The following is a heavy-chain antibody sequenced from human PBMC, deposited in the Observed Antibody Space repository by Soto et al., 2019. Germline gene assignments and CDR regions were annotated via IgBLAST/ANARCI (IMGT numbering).Heavy chain of an antibody. Sequence: PGGSLRLSCAASGFTFSNAWMSWVRQAPGKGLEWVGRIKSKTDGGTTDYAAPVKGRVTISRDDSKNTLYLQMNSLKTEDTAVYYCTTVYSSSSGREYYYYGMDVWGQGTTVTVYS. CDR1: GFTFSNAW. D-gene: IGHD6-6*01. CDR2: IKSKTDGGTT. J-gene: IGHJ6*02. V-gene: IGHV3-15*01. CDR3: TTVYSSSSGREYYYYGMDV.